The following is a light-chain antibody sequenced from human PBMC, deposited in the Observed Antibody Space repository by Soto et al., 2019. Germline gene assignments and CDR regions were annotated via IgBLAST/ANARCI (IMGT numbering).Light chain of an antibody. CDR2: DAS. V-gene: IGKV1-5*01. CDR3: QQYRTYPLT. Sequence: DIQMTQSPSTLSASIGDRVTITCRASQSITTFLAWYQQKPGKAPQILIYDASKLEPGVPSRLSGGGSGTEFTLTISSLQPDDFATYFCQQYRTYPLTFGGGTRVELK. CDR1: QSITTF. J-gene: IGKJ4*01.